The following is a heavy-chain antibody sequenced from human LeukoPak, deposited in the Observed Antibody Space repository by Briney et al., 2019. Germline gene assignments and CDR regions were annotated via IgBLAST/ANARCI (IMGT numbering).Heavy chain of an antibody. CDR1: GLSLSTNGMG. Sequence: ESGPTLMKPTQTLTLICTFSGLSLSTNGMGVGWIRQPPGKALEWLALIYWDDDKRYSPSLKTRLTITKDTSKNQVVLTLTNMDPVDTATYYCAHTRGGRETGHFDYWGQGTLVTVSS. D-gene: IGHD2-15*01. CDR3: AHTRGGRETGHFDY. J-gene: IGHJ4*02. CDR2: IYWDDDK. V-gene: IGHV2-5*02.